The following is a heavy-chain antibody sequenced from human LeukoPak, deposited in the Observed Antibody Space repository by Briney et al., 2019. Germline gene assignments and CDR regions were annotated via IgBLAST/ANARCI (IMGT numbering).Heavy chain of an antibody. D-gene: IGHD3-3*01. CDR3: ARGGVYDFWSGYSNWFDP. Sequence: SETLSLTCAVYGGSFSGYYWSWIRQPPGKGLEWIGEINHSGSTNYNPSLKSRVTISVDTSKNQFSLKLSSVTAADTAVYYCARGGVYDFWSGYSNWFDPWGQGTLVTVSS. CDR2: INHSGST. J-gene: IGHJ5*02. CDR1: GGSFSGYY. V-gene: IGHV4-34*01.